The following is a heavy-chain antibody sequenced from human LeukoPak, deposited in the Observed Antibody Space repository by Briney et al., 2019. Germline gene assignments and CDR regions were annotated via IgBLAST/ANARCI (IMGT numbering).Heavy chain of an antibody. Sequence: SDTLSLTCAVYGGSFSGYYWSWIRQPPGKGLEWIGEINHSGSTNYNPSLKSRVTISVDTSKNQFSLKLSSVTAADTAVYYCARAPSSGYYYYYYYYMDVWGKGTTVTVSS. CDR3: ARAPSSGYYYYYYYYMDV. V-gene: IGHV4-34*01. CDR2: INHSGST. D-gene: IGHD3-22*01. CDR1: GGSFSGYY. J-gene: IGHJ6*03.